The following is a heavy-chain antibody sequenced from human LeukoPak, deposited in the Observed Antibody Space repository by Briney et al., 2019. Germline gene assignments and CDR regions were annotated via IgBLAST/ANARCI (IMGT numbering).Heavy chain of an antibody. D-gene: IGHD3-10*01. CDR3: ARDGSGSYLPFDI. V-gene: IGHV4-59*12. J-gene: IGHJ3*02. Sequence: SSETLSLTCTVSGGSISSYSWSWIRQAPGKGLEWIGYIYYSGSTYYNPSLKSRVSISIDTSKNQFSLKLSSVTAADTAVYYCARDGSGSYLPFDIWGQGTMVTVSS. CDR1: GGSISSYS. CDR2: IYYSGST.